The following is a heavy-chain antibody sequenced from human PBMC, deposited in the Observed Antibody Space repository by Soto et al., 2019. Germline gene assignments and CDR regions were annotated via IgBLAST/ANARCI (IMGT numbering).Heavy chain of an antibody. CDR3: ARDRGGRDFLIGYPTGWFDP. CDR2: LSYDGSNK. Sequence: GWSLRLSSAAFCVTGSSGVIDWVRHAASKGVEGGAVLSYDGSNKDYADSVKRRYTISRDTSKITLYLHMNSLRTEDTAVFYCARDRGGRDFLIGYPTGWFDPWGQGPLVTVSS. CDR1: CVTGSSGV. D-gene: IGHD3-9*01. J-gene: IGHJ5*02. V-gene: IGHV3-30*04.